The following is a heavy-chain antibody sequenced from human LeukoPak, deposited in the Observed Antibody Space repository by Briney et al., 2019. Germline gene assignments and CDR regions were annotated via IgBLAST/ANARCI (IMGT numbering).Heavy chain of an antibody. CDR3: VKDWGVLPDYTADGFDI. Sequence: PGGSLRLSCAASRFIFSTYGMHWVRQAPGKGLEWVAFIRPDGSNEYYAASVRGRFAISRDNSQNTLHLQMNSLRLENTAVYYCVKDWGVLPDYTADGFDIWGPGTMDTVSS. V-gene: IGHV3-30*02. CDR1: RFIFSTYG. D-gene: IGHD3-10*01. J-gene: IGHJ3*02. CDR2: IRPDGSNE.